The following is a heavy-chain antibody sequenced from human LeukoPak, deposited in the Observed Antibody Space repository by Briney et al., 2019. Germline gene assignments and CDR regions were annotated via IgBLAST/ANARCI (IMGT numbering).Heavy chain of an antibody. CDR3: ARDEWLGNFDY. CDR2: IYHTGGT. CDR1: GYSISSGYY. Sequence: SETLSLTCTVSGYSISSGYYWGWIRQPPGEGLEWIGSIYHTGGTYYNPSLKSRVTMSVDTSKNQFSLKLSSVTAADTAVYYCARDEWLGNFDYWGQGTLVTVSS. V-gene: IGHV4-38-2*02. D-gene: IGHD6-19*01. J-gene: IGHJ4*02.